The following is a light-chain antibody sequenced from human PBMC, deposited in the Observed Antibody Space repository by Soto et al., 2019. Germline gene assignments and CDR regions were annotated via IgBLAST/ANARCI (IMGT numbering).Light chain of an antibody. CDR2: DAS. CDR3: QQRYNWPPT. CDR1: QSVSTS. V-gene: IGKV3-11*01. Sequence: EIVLTQSPATVSMSPGEEATLSCRASQSVSTSLVWYQQRPGQAPRLLIYDASNEATGIPARFSGSGSGTDFSLTISSLEPEDFAIYYCQQRYNWPPTFGQGTRV. J-gene: IGKJ1*01.